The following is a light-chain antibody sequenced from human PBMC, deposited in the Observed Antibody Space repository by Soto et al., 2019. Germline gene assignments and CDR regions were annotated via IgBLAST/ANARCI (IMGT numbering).Light chain of an antibody. CDR3: QQSYSTPRT. CDR1: QSIDIY. V-gene: IGKV1-39*01. Sequence: DIQMTQSPSSVSASVGDRVTISCRASQSIDIYLNWHQQRPGKAPKLLIYAASSLQTGVPSRFSGSGSGTDFTLTISSLQPEDFATYSCQQSYSTPRTFGQGTRVEIK. CDR2: AAS. J-gene: IGKJ1*01.